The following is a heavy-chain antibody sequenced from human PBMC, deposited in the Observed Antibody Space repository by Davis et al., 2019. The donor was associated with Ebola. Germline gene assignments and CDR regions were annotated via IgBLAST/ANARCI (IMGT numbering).Heavy chain of an antibody. CDR2: ISYDGSNK. J-gene: IGHJ3*02. Sequence: GESLKISCAASGVTSAMHWVRQATGKGLEWVAVISYDGSNKYYADSVKGRFTISRDNSKNTLYLQMSSLRAEDTAVYYCVKDRYSGTRPIAFDIWGQGTMVTVSS. CDR1: GVTSA. V-gene: IGHV3-30*18. CDR3: VKDRYSGTRPIAFDI. D-gene: IGHD1-26*01.